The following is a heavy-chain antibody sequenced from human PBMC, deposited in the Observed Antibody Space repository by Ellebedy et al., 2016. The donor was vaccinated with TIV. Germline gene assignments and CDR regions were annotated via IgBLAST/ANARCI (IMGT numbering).Heavy chain of an antibody. J-gene: IGHJ6*02. Sequence: MPSETLSLTCTVSGGSISSSSYYWGWIRQPPGKGLEWIGSIYYSGSTYYNPSLKSRVTISVDTSKNQFSLRLTSVTAADTAVYYCARGDQLDSRGDYYKAVDVWGQGTTVAVSS. CDR3: ARGDQLDSRGDYYKAVDV. D-gene: IGHD6-19*01. V-gene: IGHV4-39*01. CDR2: IYYSGST. CDR1: GGSISSSSYY.